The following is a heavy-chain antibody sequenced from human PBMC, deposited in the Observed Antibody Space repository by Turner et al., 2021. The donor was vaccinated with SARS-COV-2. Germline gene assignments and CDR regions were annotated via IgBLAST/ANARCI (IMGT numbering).Heavy chain of an antibody. CDR3: ARGPTDSSSWMGYYFDY. CDR2: IWYDGSNK. J-gene: IGHJ4*02. V-gene: IGHV3-33*01. D-gene: IGHD6-13*01. CDR1: GFPFSSYG. Sequence: VQLVESGGGLFKPGGSLRLSCAAYGFPFSSYGMHWVRQAPGKGLEWVAVIWYDGSNKYYADSVKGRFTISRDNSKNTLYLQTNSLRAEDTAVYYCARGPTDSSSWMGYYFDYWGQGTLVTVSS.